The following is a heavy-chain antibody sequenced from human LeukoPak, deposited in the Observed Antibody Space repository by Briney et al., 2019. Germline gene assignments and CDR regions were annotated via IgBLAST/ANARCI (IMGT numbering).Heavy chain of an antibody. CDR2: INHSGST. CDR3: ARLSWSSGYYYYYYYMDV. Sequence: SETLSLTCAVYGGSFSGYYWGWIRQPPGKGLEWIGEINHSGSTNYNPSLKSRVTISVDTSKNQFSLNLSSVTAADTAVYYCARLSWSSGYYYYYYYMDVWGKGTTVTISS. CDR1: GGSFSGYY. J-gene: IGHJ6*03. D-gene: IGHD3-22*01. V-gene: IGHV4-34*01.